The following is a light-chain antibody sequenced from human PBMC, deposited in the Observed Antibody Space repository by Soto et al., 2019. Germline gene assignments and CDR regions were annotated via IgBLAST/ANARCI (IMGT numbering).Light chain of an antibody. V-gene: IGLV1-44*01. J-gene: IGLJ2*01. CDR1: SSNIGTDT. CDR2: NNN. CDR3: AAWDDSLNGRV. Sequence: QSVLTQPRSASGTPGQRVTTSCSGSSSNIGTDTVNWYQQLPGTAPKLLISNNNRRPSGVPDRFSGSKSGTSASLAISGLQSEDEADYYCAAWDDSLNGRVFGGGTKLTVL.